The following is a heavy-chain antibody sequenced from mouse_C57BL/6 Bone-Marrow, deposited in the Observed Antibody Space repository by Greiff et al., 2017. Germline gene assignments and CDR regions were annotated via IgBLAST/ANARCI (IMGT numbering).Heavy chain of an antibody. CDR2: IWSGGST. CDR3: ATNWAWFAY. Sequence: QSGPGLVQPSQSLSITCTVSGFSLTSYGVHWVRQSPGKGLEWLGVIWSGGSTDYNAAVISRLSISKDNSKSQVFFKMNSLQADDSAIYYCATNWAWFAYWGQGTLVTVSA. CDR1: GFSLTSYG. J-gene: IGHJ3*01. V-gene: IGHV2-2*01. D-gene: IGHD4-1*02.